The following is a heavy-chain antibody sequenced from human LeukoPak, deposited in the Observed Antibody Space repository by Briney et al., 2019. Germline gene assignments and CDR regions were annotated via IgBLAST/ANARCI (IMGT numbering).Heavy chain of an antibody. V-gene: IGHV3-48*01. D-gene: IGHD6-13*01. J-gene: IGHJ6*03. Sequence: PGGSLRLSCAASGFTFSSYEMNWVRQAPGKGLEWVSYISSSSSTIYYADSVKGRFTISRDNAKNSLYLQMNSLRAEDTAVYYCAREVESGSSWYMLQAVYYYMDVWGKGTTVTVSS. CDR1: GFTFSSYE. CDR2: ISSSSSTI. CDR3: AREVESGSSWYMLQAVYYYMDV.